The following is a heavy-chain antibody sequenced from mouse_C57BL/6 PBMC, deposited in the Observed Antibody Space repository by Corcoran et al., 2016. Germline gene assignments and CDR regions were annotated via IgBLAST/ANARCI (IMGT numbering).Heavy chain of an antibody. CDR1: GSTFTAYY. J-gene: IGHJ2*01. D-gene: IGHD2-3*01. CDR3: ARWGDDGYFYYFDY. CDR2: IFPGSGST. V-gene: IGHV1-75*01. Sequence: QVHLQQSGPELVKPVASVKISCKASGSTFTAYYLNWVTPRPGQGLEWIGWIFPGSGSTYYNEKFKGKATLTVDKSSSTAYMLLSSLTSEDSAVYFCARWGDDGYFYYFDYWGQGNTLTVSS.